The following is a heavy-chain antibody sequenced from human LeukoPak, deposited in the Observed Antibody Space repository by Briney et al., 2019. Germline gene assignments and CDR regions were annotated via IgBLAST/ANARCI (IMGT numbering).Heavy chain of an antibody. Sequence: GGSLRLSCAASGFTFSSYSMNWVRQAPGKGLEWVSSISDNGLSTSYARSVKGRFTISRDDAKNTVYLQMNSLRAEDTAFYYCARNLTGYHQRLDYWGQGTLVTVSS. J-gene: IGHJ4*02. V-gene: IGHV3-23*01. D-gene: IGHD3-9*01. CDR3: ARNLTGYHQRLDY. CDR1: GFTFSSYS. CDR2: ISDNGLST.